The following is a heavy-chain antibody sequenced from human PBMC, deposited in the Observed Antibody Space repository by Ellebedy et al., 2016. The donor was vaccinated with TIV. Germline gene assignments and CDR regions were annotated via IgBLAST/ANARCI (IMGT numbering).Heavy chain of an antibody. V-gene: IGHV1-24*01. CDR3: ARDRGAVRGVIVDYGMDV. CDR1: GYTLTELS. CDR2: FDPEDGET. J-gene: IGHJ6*02. Sequence: AASVKVSCKVSGYTLTELSMHWVRQAPGKGLEWMGGFDPEDGETIYAQKFQGRVTMTEDTSTDTAYMELSSLRSEDTAVYYCARDRGAVRGVIVDYGMDVWGQGTTVTVSS. D-gene: IGHD3-10*01.